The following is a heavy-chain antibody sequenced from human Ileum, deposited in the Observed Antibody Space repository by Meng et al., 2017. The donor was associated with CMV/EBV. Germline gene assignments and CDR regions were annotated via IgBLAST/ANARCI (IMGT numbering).Heavy chain of an antibody. CDR2: ISSSGNT. Sequence: QVDLQESGPGLVRPSETLSLTCTVSGDSISNYYWSWIRQPAGKKLEWIGRISSSGNTNYTPSLKSRVIMSLDTSNNQFFLKLTSVTGADTALYYCARGESRGYYYFDYWGQGILVTVSS. J-gene: IGHJ4*02. D-gene: IGHD3-22*01. V-gene: IGHV4-4*07. CDR3: ARGESRGYYYFDY. CDR1: GDSISNYY.